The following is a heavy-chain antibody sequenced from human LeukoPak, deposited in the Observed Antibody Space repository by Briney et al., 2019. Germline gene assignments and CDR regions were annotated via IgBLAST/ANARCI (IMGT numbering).Heavy chain of an antibody. CDR1: GYTFTSYG. J-gene: IGHJ3*02. CDR2: ISAYNGNT. D-gene: IGHD3-9*01. Sequence: ASVKVSCKASGYTFTSYGISWVRQPPGQGLEWMGWISAYNGNTNYAQKLQGRVTMTTDTSTSTAYMELRSLRSDDTAVYYCARDPDDILTGYQGENAFDIWGQGTVVTVSS. CDR3: ARDPDDILTGYQGENAFDI. V-gene: IGHV1-18*01.